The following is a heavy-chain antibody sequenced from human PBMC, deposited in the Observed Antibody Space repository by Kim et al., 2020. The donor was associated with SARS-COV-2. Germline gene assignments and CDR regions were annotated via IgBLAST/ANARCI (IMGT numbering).Heavy chain of an antibody. Sequence: GGSLRLSCAASGFTFSSYAMSWVRQAPGKGLEWVSAISGSGGSTYYADSVKGRFTISRDNSKNTLYLQMNSLRAEDTAVYYCAKDPYYDSSGYAQDWGQGTLVTVSS. CDR2: ISGSGGST. CDR1: GFTFSSYA. V-gene: IGHV3-23*01. J-gene: IGHJ4*02. D-gene: IGHD3-22*01. CDR3: AKDPYYDSSGYAQD.